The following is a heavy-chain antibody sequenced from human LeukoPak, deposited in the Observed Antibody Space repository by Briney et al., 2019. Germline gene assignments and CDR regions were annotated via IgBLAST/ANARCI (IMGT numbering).Heavy chain of an antibody. CDR1: GGSISSYY. J-gene: IGHJ4*02. CDR2: IYYSGST. D-gene: IGHD3-10*01. V-gene: IGHV4-59*01. CDR3: ARAHGSGSYYRAPYFDY. Sequence: SETLSLTCTVSGGSISSYYWSWIRQPPGKGLEWIGDIYYSGSTNYNPSLKSRVTISVDTSKNQFSLKLSSVTAADTAVYYCARAHGSGSYYRAPYFDYWGQGTLVTVSS.